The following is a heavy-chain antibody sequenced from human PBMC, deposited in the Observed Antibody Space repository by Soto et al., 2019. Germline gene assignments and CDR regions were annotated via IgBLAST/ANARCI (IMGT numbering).Heavy chain of an antibody. V-gene: IGHV4-31*03. D-gene: IGHD6-13*01. CDR3: ARDRAAAAGPFDY. CDR2: IYYSGST. J-gene: IGHJ4*02. Sequence: SETLSLTCTVSGGSISSGGYYWSWIRQHPGKGLEWIGYIYYSGSTYYNPSLKSRVTISVDTSKNQFSLKLSSVTAADTAVYYCARDRAAAAGPFDYWGQGTLVTVSS. CDR1: GGSISSGGYY.